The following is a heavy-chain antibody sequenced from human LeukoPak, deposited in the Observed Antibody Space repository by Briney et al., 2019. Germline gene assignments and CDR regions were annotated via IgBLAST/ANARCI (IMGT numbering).Heavy chain of an antibody. CDR3: ARGPAGVGTPFDY. J-gene: IGHJ4*02. CDR2: ISSSGSTI. CDR1: GFTFSSYE. V-gene: IGHV3-48*03. D-gene: IGHD1-1*01. Sequence: GGSLRLSCAASGFTFSSYEMNWVRQAPGKGLEGVSYISSSGSTIYYADSVKGRFTISRDNAKNSLYLQMNSLRAGDTAVYYCARGPAGVGTPFDYWGQGTLVTVSS.